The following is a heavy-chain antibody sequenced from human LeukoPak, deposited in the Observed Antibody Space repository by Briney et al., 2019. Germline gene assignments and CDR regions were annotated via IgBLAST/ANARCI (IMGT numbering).Heavy chain of an antibody. D-gene: IGHD3-22*01. J-gene: IGHJ4*02. CDR1: IDSFSNYH. CDR3: ARNDKSTVIDY. V-gene: IGHV4-34*01. Sequence: PSETLSLTCAVYIDSFSNYHWNWIRQPPGRGLEWIGEINHSGSTSYNPSLKSRVTISVDTSKNQFSLKLSSVTAADTAVYYCARNDKSTVIDYWGQGTLVTVSS. CDR2: INHSGST.